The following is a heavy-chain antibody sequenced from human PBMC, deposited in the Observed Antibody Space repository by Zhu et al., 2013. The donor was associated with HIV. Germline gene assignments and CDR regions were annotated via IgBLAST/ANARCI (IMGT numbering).Heavy chain of an antibody. CDR2: ISPNSGGT. CDR1: GYTFTGYY. J-gene: IGHJ5*02. CDR3: ARDRDKVRFLIIPTGNNWFDP. D-gene: IGHD1-1*01. V-gene: IGHV1-2*02. Sequence: QVQLVQSGAEVKKPGASVKVSCKASGYTFTGYYIHWVRQAPGGGLEWMGWISPNSGGTNYAQRFQGRVTMTRDTSISTAYMELSRLTTDDTAVYFCARDRDKVRFLIIPTGNNWFDPWAREPWSPSPQ.